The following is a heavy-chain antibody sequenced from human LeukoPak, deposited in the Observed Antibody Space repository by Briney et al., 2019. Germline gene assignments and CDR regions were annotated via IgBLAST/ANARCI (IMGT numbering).Heavy chain of an antibody. CDR3: ARSFNVVAAKHAFDI. D-gene: IGHD2-15*01. J-gene: IGHJ3*02. V-gene: IGHV1-46*01. CDR2: INPSGGST. CDR1: GYTFTSYY. Sequence: ASVKVSRKASGYTFTSYYMHWVRQAPGQGLEWMGIINPSGGSTSYAQKFQGRVTMTRDTSTSTVYMELSSLRSEDTAVYYCARSFNVVAAKHAFDIWGQGTMVTVSS.